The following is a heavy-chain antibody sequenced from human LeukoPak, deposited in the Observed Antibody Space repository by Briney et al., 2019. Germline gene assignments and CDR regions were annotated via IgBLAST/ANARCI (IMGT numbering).Heavy chain of an antibody. V-gene: IGHV3-23*01. Sequence: GGTLRLSCAASGFTFSSYGMSWVRQAPGKGLEWVSAISGSGGSTYYADSVKGRFTISRDNSKNTLYLQMNSLRAEDTAVYYCAKDGTPTYYYDSSGWDSDYWGQGTLVTVSS. CDR1: GFTFSSYG. D-gene: IGHD3-22*01. CDR3: AKDGTPTYYYDSSGWDSDY. CDR2: ISGSGGST. J-gene: IGHJ4*02.